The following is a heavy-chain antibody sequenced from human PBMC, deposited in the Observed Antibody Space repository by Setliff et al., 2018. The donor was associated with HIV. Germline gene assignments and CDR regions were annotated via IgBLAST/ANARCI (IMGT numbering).Heavy chain of an antibody. D-gene: IGHD3-9*01. CDR3: VRAFDQDFHN. V-gene: IGHV1-2*02. CDR2: INCNSGGT. CDR1: GYTFTGSF. J-gene: IGHJ1*01. Sequence: ASVKVSCKSSGYTFTGSFMHWVRQAPGQGLEWMGWINCNSGGTYYAQNFQGRVTMTRDTSINTAYMELGPLRSDDSATYYCVRAFDQDFHNWGQGTVVTVSS.